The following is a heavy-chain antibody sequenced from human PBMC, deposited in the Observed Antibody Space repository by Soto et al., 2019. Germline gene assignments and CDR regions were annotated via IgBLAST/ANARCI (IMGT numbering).Heavy chain of an antibody. CDR3: ACDVVVDHMVREDETYYGMDV. CDR2: IIPIFGTA. CDR1: GGTFSSYA. Sequence: SVKVSCKASGGTFSSYAISWVRQAPGQGLEWMGGIIPIFGTANYAQKFQGRVTITADESTSTAYMELSSLRSEDTAVYYCACDVVVDHMVREDETYYGMDVWGQGTTVTVSS. V-gene: IGHV1-69*13. D-gene: IGHD3-10*01. J-gene: IGHJ6*02.